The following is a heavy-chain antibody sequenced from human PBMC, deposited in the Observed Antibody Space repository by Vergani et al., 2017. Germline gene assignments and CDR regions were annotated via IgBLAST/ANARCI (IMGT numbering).Heavy chain of an antibody. CDR1: GGTFSSYT. V-gene: IGHV1-69*08. J-gene: IGHJ4*02. Sequence: QVQLVQSGAEVKKPGSSVKVSCKASGGTFSSYTISWVRQAPGQGLEWMGRIIPILGIANYAQKFQGRVTITADKSTSTAYMELSSLRSEDTAVYYCAKDDLFTMVRGVIFDYWGQGTLVTVSS. D-gene: IGHD3-10*01. CDR3: AKDDLFTMVRGVIFDY. CDR2: IIPILGIA.